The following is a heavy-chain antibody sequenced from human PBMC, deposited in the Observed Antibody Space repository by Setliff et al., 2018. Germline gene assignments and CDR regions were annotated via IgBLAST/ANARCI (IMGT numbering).Heavy chain of an antibody. CDR2: INPSGGAT. V-gene: IGHV1-46*01. Sequence: ASVKVSCKASGYTFTNYYMHWVRQAPGQGLEWMGIINPSGGATSYAQKFRGRVTMTRDTSTSTVYMELSSLRSEDTAVYYCARVGGDNDYWGQGTLVTVSS. D-gene: IGHD3-16*01. J-gene: IGHJ4*02. CDR3: ARVGGDNDY. CDR1: GYTFTNYY.